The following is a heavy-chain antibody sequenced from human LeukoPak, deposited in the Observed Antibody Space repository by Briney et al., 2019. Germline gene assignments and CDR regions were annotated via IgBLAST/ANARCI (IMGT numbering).Heavy chain of an antibody. CDR1: GFTFSSYA. V-gene: IGHV3-23*01. CDR3: ARWDIVVAYYFDY. D-gene: IGHD2-15*01. CDR2: ISGSGGST. Sequence: HPGGSLRLSCAASGFTFSSYAMSWVRQAPGKGLEWVSAISGSGGSTYYADSVKGRFTISRDNSKNTLYLQMNSLRAEDTAVYYCARWDIVVAYYFDYWGQGTLVTVSS. J-gene: IGHJ4*02.